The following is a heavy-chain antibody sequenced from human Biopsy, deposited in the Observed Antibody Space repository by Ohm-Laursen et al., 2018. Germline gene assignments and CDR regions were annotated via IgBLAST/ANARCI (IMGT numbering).Heavy chain of an antibody. V-gene: IGHV4-4*07. D-gene: IGHD6-13*01. CDR1: GGSIGNYY. CDR3: AREPRIAAVAYFDP. Sequence: SDTLSLTCTVSGGSIGNYYWSWIRQPAGKGLEWIGRIYSSGSTNYNPSLKSRVTMSVDTSKNQFSLILSSMTAADTAVYYCAREPRIAAVAYFDPWGQGTLVTVSS. J-gene: IGHJ5*02. CDR2: IYSSGST.